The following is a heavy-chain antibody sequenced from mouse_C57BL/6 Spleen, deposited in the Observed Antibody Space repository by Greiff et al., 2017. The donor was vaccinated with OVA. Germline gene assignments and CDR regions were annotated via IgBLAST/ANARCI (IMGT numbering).Heavy chain of an antibody. CDR3: ARVYGNLYYAMDY. D-gene: IGHD2-1*01. V-gene: IGHV7-3*01. CDR1: GFTFTDYY. Sequence: DVMLVESGGGLVQPGGSLSLSCAASGFTFTDYYMSWVRQPPGKALEWLGFIRNKANGYTTEYSASVKGRFTISRGNSQSILYLQMNALRAEDSATYYCARVYGNLYYAMDYWGQGTSVTVSS. J-gene: IGHJ4*01. CDR2: IRNKANGYTT.